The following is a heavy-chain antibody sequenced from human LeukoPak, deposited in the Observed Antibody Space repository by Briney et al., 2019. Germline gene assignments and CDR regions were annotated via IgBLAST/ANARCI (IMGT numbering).Heavy chain of an antibody. J-gene: IGHJ5*02. CDR3: ARGEALGWFDP. V-gene: IGHV4-4*02. Sequence: SETLSLTCAVSGGSISSSNWWSWVRQPPGKGLEWIGEIYHSGSTNYNPSLKSRVTISVDTSKNQFSLKLSSVTAADTAVYYCARGEALGWFDPWGQGTLVTVSS. CDR1: GGSISSSNW. CDR2: IYHSGST.